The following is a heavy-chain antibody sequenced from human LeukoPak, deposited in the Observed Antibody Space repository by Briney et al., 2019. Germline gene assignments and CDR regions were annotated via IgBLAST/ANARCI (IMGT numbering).Heavy chain of an antibody. Sequence: GGSLRLSCVASGLSFSSLWMSWVRQAPGKGLEWVANIKEDGSEKYYVDSVKGRFTISRDNAKNSLYLQMNSLRAEDTAVYYCARADYYDSSGYYYFDAFDIWGQGTMVTVSS. CDR3: ARADYYDSSGYYYFDAFDI. J-gene: IGHJ3*02. CDR1: GLSFSSLW. V-gene: IGHV3-7*04. CDR2: IKEDGSEK. D-gene: IGHD3-22*01.